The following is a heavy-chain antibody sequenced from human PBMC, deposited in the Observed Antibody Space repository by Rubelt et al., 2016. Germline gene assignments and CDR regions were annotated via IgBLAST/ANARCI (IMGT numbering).Heavy chain of an antibody. D-gene: IGHD1-26*01. CDR3: ASLSPPYGSYALRANDAFDI. CDR2: INHSGST. Sequence: GYYWSWIRQPPGKGLEWIGEINHSGSTNYNPSLKSRVTISIDTSKKQFSLKLSSVTAADTAVYYCASLSPPYGSYALRANDAFDIWGQGTMVTVSS. CDR1: GYY. V-gene: IGHV4-34*01. J-gene: IGHJ3*02.